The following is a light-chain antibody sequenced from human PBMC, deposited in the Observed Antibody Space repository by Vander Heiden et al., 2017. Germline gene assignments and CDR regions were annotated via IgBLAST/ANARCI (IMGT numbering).Light chain of an antibody. CDR2: GAS. CDR1: QSVSSSY. Sequence: EIVLTPSPGTLSLSPGGRATLSRSAIQSVSSSYLAWYQQKPGQAPRLLIYGASSRATGIPDRFSGSGSGTDFTLTISRLEPEDFAVDYCQQYGSSPPYTFGQGTKLEIK. V-gene: IGKV3-20*01. J-gene: IGKJ2*01. CDR3: QQYGSSPPYT.